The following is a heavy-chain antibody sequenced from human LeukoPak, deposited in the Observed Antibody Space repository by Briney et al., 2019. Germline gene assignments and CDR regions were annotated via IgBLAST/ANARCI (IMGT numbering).Heavy chain of an antibody. Sequence: GGSLRLSCAASGFTFSGYSMNWVRLAPGKGLEWVSYIGSSSGTIDYTDSVKGRFTISRDNAKNSLYLQMNSLRAEDTAVYYCARARNYYDSSGYYRYVDYWGQGTLVTVSS. CDR2: IGSSSGTI. CDR3: ARARNYYDSSGYYRYVDY. J-gene: IGHJ4*02. CDR1: GFTFSGYS. D-gene: IGHD3-22*01. V-gene: IGHV3-48*01.